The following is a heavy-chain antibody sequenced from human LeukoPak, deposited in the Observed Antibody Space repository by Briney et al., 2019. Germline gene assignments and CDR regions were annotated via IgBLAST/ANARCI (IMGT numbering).Heavy chain of an antibody. V-gene: IGHV4-59*01. J-gene: IGHJ4*02. CDR3: ATGYYEPFEK. Sequence: PSETLSLTCTVSGGSISSYYWNWIRQPPGKGPEWIGCISDTGTTKYNPVFKSRVTISVDTSKNQFSLKLTSVTAADTAVYFCATGYYEPFEKWGQGTLVSVSS. CDR1: GGSISSYY. D-gene: IGHD3-22*01. CDR2: ISDTGTT.